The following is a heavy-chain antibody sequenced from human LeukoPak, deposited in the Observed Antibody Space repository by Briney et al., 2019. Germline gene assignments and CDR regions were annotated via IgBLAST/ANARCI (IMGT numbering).Heavy chain of an antibody. J-gene: IGHJ4*02. V-gene: IGHV3-7*01. Sequence: GGSLRLSCAASGFTFSNYWMSWVRQAPGKGLEWVASINQDGSEKYYLDSVKGRFTISRDIAKNSLYLQMNSLRAEDTAVYYCARQNYDFWSGYYHNFDYWGQGTLVTVSS. CDR3: ARQNYDFWSGYYHNFDY. D-gene: IGHD3-3*01. CDR1: GFTFSNYW. CDR2: INQDGSEK.